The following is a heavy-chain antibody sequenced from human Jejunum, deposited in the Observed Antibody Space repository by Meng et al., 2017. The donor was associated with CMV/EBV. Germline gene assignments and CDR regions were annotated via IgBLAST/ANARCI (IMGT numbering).Heavy chain of an antibody. CDR3: ARTSRIHNFAF. D-gene: IGHD1-14*01. CDR2: IYYNGST. J-gene: IGHJ4*02. Sequence: FPVPAGSVTSGAYSWSWIRQHPGKGLEWIGYIYYNGSTYYNPSLKSPITISLDTSRNQFSLKLSSVTAADTAVYYCARTSRIHNFAFWGQGTLVTVSS. V-gene: IGHV4-31*01. CDR1: AGSVTSGAYS.